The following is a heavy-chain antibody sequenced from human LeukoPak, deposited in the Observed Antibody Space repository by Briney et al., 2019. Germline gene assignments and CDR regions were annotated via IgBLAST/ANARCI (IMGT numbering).Heavy chain of an antibody. CDR3: AREIWGCSGFDY. CDR2: IWYDGSNK. D-gene: IGHD3-16*01. Sequence: GASLRLSCAASGFTFRDYWMAWVRQAPGKGLEWVGVIWYDGSNKYYADSVKGRFTISRDNSKNTLYLQMNSLRAEDTAVYYCAREIWGCSGFDYWGQGTLVTVSS. CDR1: GFTFRDYW. V-gene: IGHV3-33*08. J-gene: IGHJ4*02.